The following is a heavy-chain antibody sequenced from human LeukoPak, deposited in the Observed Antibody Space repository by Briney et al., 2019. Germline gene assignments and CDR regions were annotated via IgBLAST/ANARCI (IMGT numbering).Heavy chain of an antibody. J-gene: IGHJ4*02. D-gene: IGHD6-19*01. CDR3: ASTSGWYEPIDY. CDR2: IWYDGSNK. V-gene: IGHV3-33*01. CDR1: GFTFSSYG. Sequence: RSARLSCAASGFTFSSYGMHWVCQAPGKGLEWVAVIWYDGSNKYYADSVKGRFTISRDNSKNTLYLQMNSLRAEDTAVYYCASTSGWYEPIDYWVQGTLVAVPS.